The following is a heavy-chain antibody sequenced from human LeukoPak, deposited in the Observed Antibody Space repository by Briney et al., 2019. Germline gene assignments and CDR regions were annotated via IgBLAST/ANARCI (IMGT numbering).Heavy chain of an antibody. J-gene: IGHJ4*02. D-gene: IGHD3-22*01. CDR2: ISSSSSTI. CDR1: GFTFSSYS. CDR3: ARVTYYDKSGYYRHFDY. V-gene: IGHV3-48*01. Sequence: GGSLRLSCAASGFTFSSYSMNWVRQAPGKGLEWVSYISSSSSTIYYADSVKGRFTISRDNAKNSLYLQMNSLRAEDTAVYYCARVTYYDKSGYYRHFDYWGQGTLVTVSS.